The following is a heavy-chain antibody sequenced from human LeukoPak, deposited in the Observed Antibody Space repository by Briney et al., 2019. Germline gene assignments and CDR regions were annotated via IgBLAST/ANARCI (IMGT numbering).Heavy chain of an antibody. J-gene: IGHJ6*04. CDR3: ARDAIQLWLGMDV. Sequence: SGTLSLTCTVSGGSISSYYWSWIRQPPGKGLEWIGYIYYSGSTNYNPSLKSRVTISVDTSKNQFSLKLSSVTAADTAVYYCARDAIQLWLGMDVWGKGTTVTISS. CDR1: GGSISSYY. V-gene: IGHV4-59*12. D-gene: IGHD5-18*01. CDR2: IYYSGST.